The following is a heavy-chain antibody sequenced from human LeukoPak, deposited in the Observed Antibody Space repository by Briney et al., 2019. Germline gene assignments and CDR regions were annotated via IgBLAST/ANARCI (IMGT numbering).Heavy chain of an antibody. CDR2: IKSKTDGGTT. CDR3: TTDTSSSWAGIEDGIDY. CDR1: GFTFSNAW. J-gene: IGHJ4*02. Sequence: PGGSLRLSCAASGFTFSNAWMSWVRQAPGKGLEWVGRIKSKTDGGTTDYAAPVKGRFTISRDDSKNTLYLQMNSLKTEDTAVYYCTTDTSSSWAGIEDGIDYWGQGTLVTVSS. V-gene: IGHV3-15*01. D-gene: IGHD6-19*01.